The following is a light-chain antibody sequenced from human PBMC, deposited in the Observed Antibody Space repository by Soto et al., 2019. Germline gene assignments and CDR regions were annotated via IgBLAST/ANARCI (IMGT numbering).Light chain of an antibody. CDR1: QSVSSIY. Sequence: LAPGERATLSCRASQSVSSIYLAWYQQKPGQAPRLLIYGASSRATGIPDRFSGSGSGTDFTLTISRLEPEDFAVYYCQQYGSSPRTFGQGTKV. CDR3: QQYGSSPRT. CDR2: GAS. J-gene: IGKJ1*01. V-gene: IGKV3-20*01.